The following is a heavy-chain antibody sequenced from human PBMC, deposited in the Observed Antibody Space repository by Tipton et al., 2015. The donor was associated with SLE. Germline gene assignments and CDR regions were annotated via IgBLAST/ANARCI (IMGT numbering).Heavy chain of an antibody. V-gene: IGHV3-23*01. Sequence: SLRLSCAASGFTFSSYWMHWVRQAPGKGLEWVSAISGSGGSTYYADSVKGRFTISRDNSKNTLYLQMNSLRAEDTAVYYCAKDHVTIFGVVIGCYMDVWGKGTTVTVSS. J-gene: IGHJ6*03. CDR2: ISGSGGST. CDR3: AKDHVTIFGVVIGCYMDV. CDR1: GFTFSSYW. D-gene: IGHD3-3*01.